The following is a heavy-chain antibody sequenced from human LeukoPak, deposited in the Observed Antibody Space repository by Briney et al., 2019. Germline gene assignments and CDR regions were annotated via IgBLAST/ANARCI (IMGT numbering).Heavy chain of an antibody. V-gene: IGHV3-23*01. CDR1: GFTFSTYA. Sequence: GGSLRLSCAASGFTFSTYAMSWVRQAPGKGLECVSALSGNGNTIYYADSVKGRFTISRDNSKNTLSLQMNSLRAEDTAVYYCAKERGSGYYYYYYGMDVWGQGTTVTVSS. CDR3: AKERGSGYYYYYYGMDV. J-gene: IGHJ6*02. CDR2: LSGNGNTI. D-gene: IGHD2-15*01.